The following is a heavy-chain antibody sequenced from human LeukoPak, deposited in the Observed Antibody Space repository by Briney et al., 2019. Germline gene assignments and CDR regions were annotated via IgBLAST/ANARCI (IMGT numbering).Heavy chain of an antibody. CDR1: GGTFSSYT. J-gene: IGHJ4*02. Sequence: SAKVSCKASGGTFSSYTISWVRQAPGQGLEWMGRIIPILGIANYAQKFQGRVTITADKSTSTAYMELSSLRSEDTAVYYCARGVQSYSGSYDYWGQGTLVTVSS. D-gene: IGHD1-26*01. V-gene: IGHV1-69*02. CDR3: ARGVQSYSGSYDY. CDR2: IIPILGIA.